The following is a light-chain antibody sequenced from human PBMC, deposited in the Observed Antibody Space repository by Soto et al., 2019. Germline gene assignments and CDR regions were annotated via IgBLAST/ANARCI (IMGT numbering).Light chain of an antibody. CDR2: GAS. V-gene: IGKV3-20*01. J-gene: IGKJ2*01. Sequence: EIVLTQSPGTLSLSPGERATLSCRASQSVSSSYLAWYQQKPGQAPRLVIYGASNRATGIPDRFSGSGSGTDFTLTINRLEPEDFAVYYCQQYGSSPPYTFGQGTKLDIK. CDR3: QQYGSSPPYT. CDR1: QSVSSSY.